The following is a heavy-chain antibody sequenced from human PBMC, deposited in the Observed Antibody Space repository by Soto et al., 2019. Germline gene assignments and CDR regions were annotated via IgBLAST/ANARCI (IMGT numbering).Heavy chain of an antibody. CDR1: GGSISSYY. D-gene: IGHD3-10*01. CDR2: IYYSGNT. J-gene: IGHJ4*02. V-gene: IGHV4-59*08. Sequence: SETLSLTCSVSGGSISSYYWTWIRQPPGKGLEWIGYIYYSGNTNFNPSLKSRVTISLDTSKNQFSLKLSSVTAADTAVYYCARHARPYGSRENFVDYWGRGTLVTVSS. CDR3: ARHARPYGSRENFVDY.